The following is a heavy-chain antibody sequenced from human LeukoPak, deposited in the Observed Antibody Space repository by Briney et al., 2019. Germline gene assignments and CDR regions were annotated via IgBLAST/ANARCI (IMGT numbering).Heavy chain of an antibody. V-gene: IGHV3-53*01. D-gene: IGHD6-13*01. CDR3: AREYSSSSGYYFDY. CDR1: GFTFSSYA. CDR2: IYSGGST. Sequence: GGSLRLSCAASGFTFSSYAMSWVRQAPGKGLEWVSVIYSGGSTYYADSVKGRFTISRDNSKNTLYLQMNSLKAEDTAVYYCAREYSSSSGYYFDYWGQGTLVTVSS. J-gene: IGHJ4*02.